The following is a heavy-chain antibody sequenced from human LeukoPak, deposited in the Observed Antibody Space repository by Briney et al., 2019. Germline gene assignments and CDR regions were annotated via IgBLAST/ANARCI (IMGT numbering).Heavy chain of an antibody. CDR3: ARDLHGAVAGTGYYYYGMDV. V-gene: IGHV3-21*01. Sequence: PGGSLRLSCAASGFTFSSYSMNWVRQAPGKGLEWVSSTSSSSSYIYYADSVKGRFTISRDNAKNSLYLQMNSLRAEDTAVYYCARDLHGAVAGTGYYYYGMDVWGQGTTVTVSS. D-gene: IGHD6-19*01. CDR1: GFTFSSYS. CDR2: TSSSSSYI. J-gene: IGHJ6*02.